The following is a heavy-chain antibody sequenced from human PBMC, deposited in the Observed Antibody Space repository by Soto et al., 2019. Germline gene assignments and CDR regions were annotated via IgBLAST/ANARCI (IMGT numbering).Heavy chain of an antibody. V-gene: IGHV4-59*01. CDR1: GGYISSYY. CDR2: IYYSGST. Sequence: SETLSLTCTVSGGYISSYYWSWIRQPPGKGLEWIGYIYYSGSTNYNPSLKSRVTISVDTSKNQFSLKLSSVTAADTAVYYCAREDQYYFDYWGQGTLVTVSS. J-gene: IGHJ4*02. CDR3: AREDQYYFDY.